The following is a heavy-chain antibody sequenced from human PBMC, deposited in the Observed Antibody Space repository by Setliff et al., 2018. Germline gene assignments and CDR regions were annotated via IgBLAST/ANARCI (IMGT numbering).Heavy chain of an antibody. Sequence: ASVKVSCKASGHIFSSYGISWVRQAPGQGLEWMGWISSYNDVTNYAQRFQGRVSMTTDTSASAAYMELRSPRSDDTAIYYCAISSLSICSGGSCPNAFDIWGQGTMVTVSS. CDR3: AISSLSICSGGSCPNAFDI. J-gene: IGHJ3*02. D-gene: IGHD2-15*01. CDR1: GHIFSSYG. CDR2: ISSYNDVT. V-gene: IGHV1-18*01.